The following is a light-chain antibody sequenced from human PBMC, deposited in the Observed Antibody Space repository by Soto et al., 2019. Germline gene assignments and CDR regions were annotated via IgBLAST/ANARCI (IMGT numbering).Light chain of an antibody. CDR1: QSVSSY. CDR3: QQYGRPSRT. Sequence: EIVLTQSPGTLSLSPGERATLSCRASQSVSSYLAWYQQKPGQAPRLLIYGASSRATGIPDRFSGSGSGTDFPLTISRLEPEDCAVYYCQQYGRPSRTFGQGTKVEIK. CDR2: GAS. J-gene: IGKJ1*01. V-gene: IGKV3-20*01.